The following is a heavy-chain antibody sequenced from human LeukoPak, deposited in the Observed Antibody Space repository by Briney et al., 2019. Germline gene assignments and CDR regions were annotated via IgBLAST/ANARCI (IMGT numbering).Heavy chain of an antibody. CDR1: GFTFNSYL. Sequence: TGGSLRLSCAASGFTFNSYLMHWVRQAPGKGLVWVSRINSDGSSPTYADSVKGRFTTSRDNAKNTLYLQMNSLRAEDTAVYYCARVGGSSRGYFYYHMDVWGKGTAVTVSS. J-gene: IGHJ6*03. CDR2: INSDGSSP. D-gene: IGHD6-13*01. CDR3: ARVGGSSRGYFYYHMDV. V-gene: IGHV3-74*01.